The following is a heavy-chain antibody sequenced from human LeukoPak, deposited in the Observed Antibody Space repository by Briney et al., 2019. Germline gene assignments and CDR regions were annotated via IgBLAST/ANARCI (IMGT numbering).Heavy chain of an antibody. Sequence: PSQTLSLTCTVPGGSVSSGAYYWSWIRQHPGKGLEWIGYIYYSGSTYYNPSLKSRLTISVDASKDQFSLNLRSVTAADTAVYYCASTLIQGPRVEYYYMDVWGKGTTVTVSS. CDR1: GGSVSSGAYY. CDR3: ASTLIQGPRVEYYYMDV. V-gene: IGHV4-31*03. CDR2: IYYSGST. J-gene: IGHJ6*03.